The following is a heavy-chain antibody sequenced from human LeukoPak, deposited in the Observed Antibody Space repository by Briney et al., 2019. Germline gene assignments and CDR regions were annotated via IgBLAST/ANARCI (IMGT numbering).Heavy chain of an antibody. D-gene: IGHD3-3*01. Sequence: SVKVSCKASGGTFSSYAISWVRQAPGQGLEWMGGIIPIFGTANYAQKFQGRVTITTDESTSTAYMELSSLRSEDTAVYYCASGPYYDFWSGWDYWGQGTLVTVSS. CDR3: ASGPYYDFWSGWDY. J-gene: IGHJ4*02. V-gene: IGHV1-69*05. CDR2: IIPIFGTA. CDR1: GGTFSSYA.